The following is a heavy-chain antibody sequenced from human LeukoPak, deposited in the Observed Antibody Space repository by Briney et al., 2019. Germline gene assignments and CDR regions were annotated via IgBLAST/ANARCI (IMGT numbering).Heavy chain of an antibody. CDR3: ARKGLLGSGKPWFDP. Sequence: ASVKVSCKASGYTFTSYDINWVRQASGQGLEWMGWMNPNSGNTASAQKFQGRVTMTTNTSISTAYMELTGLRSEDTVMYFCARKGLLGSGKPWFDPWGQGTLVTVSS. CDR1: GYTFTSYD. J-gene: IGHJ5*02. D-gene: IGHD2-15*01. CDR2: MNPNSGNT. V-gene: IGHV1-8*01.